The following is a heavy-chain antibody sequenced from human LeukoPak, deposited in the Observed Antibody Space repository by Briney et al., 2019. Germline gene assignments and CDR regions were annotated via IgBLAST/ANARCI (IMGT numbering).Heavy chain of an antibody. CDR1: GFTLSSYA. J-gene: IGHJ3*02. Sequence: SGGSLRLSCAASGFTLSSYAMHWVRQAPGKGLEWVAVISYDGSNKYYADSVKGRFTISRDNSKNTLYLQMNSLRAEDTAVYYCARDHHDAFDIWGQGTMVTVSS. V-gene: IGHV3-30-3*01. CDR2: ISYDGSNK. CDR3: ARDHHDAFDI.